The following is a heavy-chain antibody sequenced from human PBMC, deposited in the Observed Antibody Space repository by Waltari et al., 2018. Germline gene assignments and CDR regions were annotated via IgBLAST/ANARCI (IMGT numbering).Heavy chain of an antibody. D-gene: IGHD1-1*01. Sequence: QVQLQESGPGLVKPSETLSLTCTVSGGSISSHYWSWIRQPPGKGLAWIGYIYYSGSTNYNPSLKSRVTISVDTSKNQFSLKLSSVTAADTAVYYCARDSRHADVLWGPHYYYYYMDVWGKGTTVTVSS. CDR3: ARDSRHADVLWGPHYYYYYMDV. J-gene: IGHJ6*03. CDR1: GGSISSHY. V-gene: IGHV4-59*11. CDR2: IYYSGST.